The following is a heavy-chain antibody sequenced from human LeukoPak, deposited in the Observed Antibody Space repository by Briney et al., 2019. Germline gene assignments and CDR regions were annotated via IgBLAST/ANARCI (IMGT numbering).Heavy chain of an antibody. CDR1: GFTFSDYY. V-gene: IGHV3-7*01. CDR2: INPDGRDT. CDR3: TSWGDTTAEYFQR. J-gene: IGHJ1*01. Sequence: GGSLRLSCAASGFTFSDYYMSWVRQAPGKGLEWVAHINPDGRDTYYVDSVKGRFTISRDNAQNSMYLQMNSLRVEDTAVYYCTSWGDTTAEYFQRWGQGTLVTVSS. D-gene: IGHD2-21*02.